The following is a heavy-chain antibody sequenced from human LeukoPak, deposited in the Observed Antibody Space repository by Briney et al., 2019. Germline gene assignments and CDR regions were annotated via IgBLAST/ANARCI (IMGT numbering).Heavy chain of an antibody. V-gene: IGHV4-4*02. CDR3: ARVPPPGATAYGAVDS. CDR2: IYHSGST. J-gene: IGHJ5*01. CDR1: GGSISSSNW. D-gene: IGHD3-10*01. Sequence: PSETLSLTCAVSGGSISSSNWWSWVRQPPGKGLEWIGEIYHSGSTNYNPSLKSRLTMSVDTSKNQFSLKLTSVTAADTAIYYCARVPPPGATAYGAVDSWGRGTLVTVSS.